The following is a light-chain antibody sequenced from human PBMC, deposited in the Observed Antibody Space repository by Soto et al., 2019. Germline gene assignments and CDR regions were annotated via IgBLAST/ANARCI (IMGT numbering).Light chain of an antibody. J-gene: IGLJ3*02. CDR1: SNDVGGYNY. CDR3: NSYAGSNNWV. Sequence: QSALTQPASVSGSPGQSITISCTGTSNDVGGYNYVSWYQQHPGKAPKLMIYEVSKRPSGVPDRFSGSKSGNTASLTVSGLQAEDEADYYCNSYAGSNNWVFGGGTKLTVL. CDR2: EVS. V-gene: IGLV2-8*01.